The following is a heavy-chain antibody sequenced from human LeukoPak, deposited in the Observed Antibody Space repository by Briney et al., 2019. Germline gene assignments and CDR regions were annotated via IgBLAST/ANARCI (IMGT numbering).Heavy chain of an antibody. CDR2: IYTNGGST. J-gene: IGHJ4*02. V-gene: IGHV1-46*01. CDR3: ARDRWQQLVDY. D-gene: IGHD6-13*01. Sequence: ASVKVSCKASGYTFANYYMHWVRQAPGQGLEWMGIIYTNGGSTSCAQKFQGRVTMTRDTSTSTVYMELSSLRSEDTAVYYCARDRWQQLVDYWGQGTLVTVSS. CDR1: GYTFANYY.